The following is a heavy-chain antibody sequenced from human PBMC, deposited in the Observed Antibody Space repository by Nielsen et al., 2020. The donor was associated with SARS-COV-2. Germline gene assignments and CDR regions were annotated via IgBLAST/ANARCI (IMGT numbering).Heavy chain of an antibody. D-gene: IGHD3-10*01. CDR2: IYHSGST. CDR3: ARADYYGSGSYPKAFDI. J-gene: IGHJ3*02. V-gene: IGHV4-30-2*01. Sequence: SETLSLTCAVSGGSISSGGYSWSWIRQPPGKGLEWIGYIYHSGSTYYNPSLKSRVTISVDRSKNQFSLKLSSVTAADTAVYYCARADYYGSGSYPKAFDIWGPGTMVTVSS. CDR1: GGSISSGGYS.